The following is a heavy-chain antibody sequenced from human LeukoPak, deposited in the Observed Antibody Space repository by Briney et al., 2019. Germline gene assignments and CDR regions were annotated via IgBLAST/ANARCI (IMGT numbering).Heavy chain of an antibody. CDR1: GFTLSDYG. J-gene: IGHJ3*02. Sequence: EAGGSLRLSCVVSGFTLSDYGIHWVRQAPGRGLQWVAFIPFDGSHKYYADSVKGRFTISRDNSKNTLYLQMNSLRAEDTALYYCAKSRLSGINDAFDIWGQGTMVTVSS. CDR2: IPFDGSHK. D-gene: IGHD3-3*01. CDR3: AKSRLSGINDAFDI. V-gene: IGHV3-30*02.